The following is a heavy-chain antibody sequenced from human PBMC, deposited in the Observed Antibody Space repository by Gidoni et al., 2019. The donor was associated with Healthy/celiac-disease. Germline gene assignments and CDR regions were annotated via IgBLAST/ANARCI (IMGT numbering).Heavy chain of an antibody. Sequence: QLQLQESGPGLVKPSETLSLTCTVSGGSISSSSYYWGWIRQPPGKGLEWIGSIYYSGSTYYNPSLKSRVTISVDTSKNQFSLKLSSVTAADTAVYYCARRMITSWFDYWGQGTLVTVSS. V-gene: IGHV4-39*01. CDR1: GGSISSSSYY. D-gene: IGHD2-2*01. J-gene: IGHJ4*02. CDR2: IYYSGST. CDR3: ARRMITSWFDY.